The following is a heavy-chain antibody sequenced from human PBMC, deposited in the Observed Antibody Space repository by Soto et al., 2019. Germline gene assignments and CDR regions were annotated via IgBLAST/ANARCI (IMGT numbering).Heavy chain of an antibody. CDR3: ARDGGRHSGGIDY. CDR1: GGTFSSSS. D-gene: IGHD1-26*01. J-gene: IGHJ4*02. Sequence: QVQLVQSGAEVKKPGSSVKVSCKASGGTFSSSSINWVRQAPGQGLEWMGEFIPIFGTANYAQKFQGRVTITADESTSTAYMELSSLRSEDTAVYYCARDGGRHSGGIDYWGQGTLVTVSS. CDR2: FIPIFGTA. V-gene: IGHV1-69*01.